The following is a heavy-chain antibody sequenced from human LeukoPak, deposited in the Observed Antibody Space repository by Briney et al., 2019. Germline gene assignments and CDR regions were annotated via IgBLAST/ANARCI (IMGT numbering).Heavy chain of an antibody. J-gene: IGHJ4*02. CDR3: ARAGEWLVPDY. V-gene: IGHV4-61*01. D-gene: IGHD6-19*01. CDR2: IYYSGST. Sequence: PSETLSLTCTVSGGSISSSSYYWSWIRQPPGKGLEWIGYIYYSGSTNYNPSLKSRVTISVDTSKNQFSLKLSSVTAADTAVYYCARAGEWLVPDYWGQGTLVTVSS. CDR1: GGSISSSSYY.